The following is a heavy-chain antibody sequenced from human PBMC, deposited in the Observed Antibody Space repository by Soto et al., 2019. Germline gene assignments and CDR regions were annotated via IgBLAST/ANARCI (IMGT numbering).Heavy chain of an antibody. V-gene: IGHV3-30*18. J-gene: IGHJ6*02. CDR1: GFTFSSYG. CDR3: AKVQTTLFYYGMDV. Sequence: QVQLVESGGGVVQPGRSLRLSCAASGFTFSSYGMHWVRQAPGKGLEWVAVISYDGSNKYYADSVKGRFSISRDNSKNTLYLQMNSLRAEDTAVYYCAKVQTTLFYYGMDVWGQGTTVTVSS. CDR2: ISYDGSNK. D-gene: IGHD4-4*01.